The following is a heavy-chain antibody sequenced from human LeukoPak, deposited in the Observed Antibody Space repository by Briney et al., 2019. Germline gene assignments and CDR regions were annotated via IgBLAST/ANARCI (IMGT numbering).Heavy chain of an antibody. CDR1: GGTFSSYA. D-gene: IGHD4-17*01. CDR3: ARELSRGYGDYLGSYDY. Sequence: GASVKVSCKASGGTFSSYAISWVRQAPGQGLEWMGGIIPIFGTANYAQKFQGRVTITADESTSTAYMELSSLRSEDTAVYYCARELSRGYGDYLGSYDYWGQGTLVTVSS. V-gene: IGHV1-69*13. J-gene: IGHJ4*02. CDR2: IIPIFGTA.